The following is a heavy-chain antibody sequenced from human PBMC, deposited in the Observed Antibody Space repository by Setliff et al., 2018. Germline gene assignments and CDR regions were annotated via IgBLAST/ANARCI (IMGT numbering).Heavy chain of an antibody. CDR2: IRSKAYGGTT. CDR1: GFTFGDYA. CDR3: SSYLVS. Sequence: GGSLRLSCTASGFTFGDYAMSWVRQAPGKGLEWVGFIRSKAYGGTTEYAASVKGRFTISRDDSKNTLYLQMNSLKTEDTAVYYCSSYLVSWGQGALVTVSS. J-gene: IGHJ4*02. D-gene: IGHD2-21*01. V-gene: IGHV3-49*04.